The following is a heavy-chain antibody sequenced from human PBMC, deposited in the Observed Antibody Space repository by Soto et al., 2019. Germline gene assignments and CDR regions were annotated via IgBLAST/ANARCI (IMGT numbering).Heavy chain of an antibody. V-gene: IGHV1-18*01. CDR1: GYTFTSYG. Sequence: ASVKVSCKASGYTFTSYGISWVRQAPGQGLEWMGWISAYNGNTNYAQKLQGRVTMTTDTSTSTAYMELRSLRSDDTAVYYCARGVGYSSSRTDYYYYMDVWGKGTTVTVSS. CDR2: ISAYNGNT. CDR3: ARGVGYSSSRTDYYYYMDV. J-gene: IGHJ6*03. D-gene: IGHD6-13*01.